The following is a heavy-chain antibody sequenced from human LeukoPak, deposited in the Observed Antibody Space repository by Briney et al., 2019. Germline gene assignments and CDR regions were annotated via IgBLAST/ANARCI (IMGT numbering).Heavy chain of an antibody. D-gene: IGHD3-22*01. CDR3: ARVAYYDSSFDY. Sequence: GWSLRLSCAASGFTFSSYGMHWVRQAPGKGLEWVAFIRYDGSNKYYADSVKGRFTISRDNSKNTLYLQMNSLRAEDTAVYYCARVAYYDSSFDYWGQGTLVTVSS. J-gene: IGHJ4*02. CDR2: IRYDGSNK. V-gene: IGHV3-30*02. CDR1: GFTFSSYG.